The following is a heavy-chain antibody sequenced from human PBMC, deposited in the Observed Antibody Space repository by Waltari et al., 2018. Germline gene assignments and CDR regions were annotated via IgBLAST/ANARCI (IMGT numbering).Heavy chain of an antibody. V-gene: IGHV4-4*07. J-gene: IGHJ6*02. CDR2: ISASGGT. D-gene: IGHD3-16*01. Sequence: QMQLQESGPGLVKPSETLSLICTVSGGSITRDYWSWIRQSAGKGLEWIGRISASGGTDYNPSLESPVTMSADTSKNPFSLTLTDVTAEDAAVYYCARDPVIRSAYHYYYYGMDVWGQGTTVTVS. CDR3: ARDPVIRSAYHYYYYGMDV. CDR1: GGSITRDY.